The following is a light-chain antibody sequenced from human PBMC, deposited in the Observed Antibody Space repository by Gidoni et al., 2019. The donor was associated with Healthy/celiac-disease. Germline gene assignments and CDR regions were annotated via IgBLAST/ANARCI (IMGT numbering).Light chain of an antibody. Sequence: SYELTQPPSVSVSPGQPASITCSGDKLGDKYACWYQQKPGQSPVLVIYQDSKRPSGIPERFSGSNSGNTATLTISGTQAMDEADYCCQAWDSSTGVFGTGTKVTVL. CDR2: QDS. J-gene: IGLJ1*01. V-gene: IGLV3-1*01. CDR3: QAWDSSTGV. CDR1: KLGDKY.